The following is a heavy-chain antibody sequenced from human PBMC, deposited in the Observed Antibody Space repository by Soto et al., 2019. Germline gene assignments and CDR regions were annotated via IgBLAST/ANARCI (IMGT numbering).Heavy chain of an antibody. CDR2: IKSTTDGGTT. CDR1: GFTFSNAW. D-gene: IGHD2-2*01. Sequence: EVPLVESGGGLVKPGESLRLSCTASGFTFSNAWMHWVRQAPGKGLEWVGRIKSTTDGGTTDYAAPVKARFTISKDDSQNTVYLQMNSLKSEDTAVYYVSTDPPRYLSSTSCYLGFWGQGTLVTVSS. V-gene: IGHV3-15*01. CDR3: STDPPRYLSSTSCYLGF. J-gene: IGHJ4*02.